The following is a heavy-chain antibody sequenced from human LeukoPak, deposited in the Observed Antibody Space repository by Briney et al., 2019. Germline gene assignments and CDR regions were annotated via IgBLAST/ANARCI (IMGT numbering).Heavy chain of an antibody. J-gene: IGHJ5*02. CDR3: AREGGGSYAWFDP. D-gene: IGHD1-26*01. CDR2: IWSDGSNQ. Sequence: PGGSLRLSCAASGFIFSSYGMHWVRQAPGKGLEWVAVIWSDGSNQYYVDSVKGRFTISRDNTKNTLYLQMNSLRAEDTAVYYCAREGGGSYAWFDPWGQGTLVTVSS. CDR1: GFIFSSYG. V-gene: IGHV3-33*01.